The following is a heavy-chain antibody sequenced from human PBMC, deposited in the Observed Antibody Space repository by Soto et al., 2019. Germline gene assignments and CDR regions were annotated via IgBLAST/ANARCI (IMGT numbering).Heavy chain of an antibody. CDR1: GYIFTSYG. J-gene: IGHJ6*02. CDR2: INGYNGNT. D-gene: IGHD3-16*01. V-gene: IGHV1-18*01. Sequence: QVQLVQSGAEVKKPGASVKVSCKASGYIFTSYGVSWVRQAPGQGLEWLGWINGYNGNTNYGQNFQGRVTMTTDTSTSTAYMELRSLRSDDTAVYYCARMGDVPYYYYGMDVWGQGNTVIVSS. CDR3: ARMGDVPYYYYGMDV.